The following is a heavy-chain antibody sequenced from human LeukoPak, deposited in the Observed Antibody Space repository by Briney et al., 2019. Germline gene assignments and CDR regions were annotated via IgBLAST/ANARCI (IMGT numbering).Heavy chain of an antibody. Sequence: GGSLRLSCAASGFTFSSYAMSCVRQAPGKGLEWVSAISGSGGTTYYADSVKGRFTISRDNSKNTLYLQMNSLRAEDTAVYYCAKALFGITYYFDYWGQGTLVTVSS. V-gene: IGHV3-23*01. CDR2: ISGSGGTT. D-gene: IGHD3-10*02. J-gene: IGHJ4*02. CDR3: AKALFGITYYFDY. CDR1: GFTFSSYA.